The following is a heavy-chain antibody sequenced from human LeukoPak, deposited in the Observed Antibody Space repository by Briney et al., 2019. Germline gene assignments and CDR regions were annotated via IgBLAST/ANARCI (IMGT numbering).Heavy chain of an antibody. Sequence: SETLSLTCAVYGGSLSGYYWSWIHQPPGKGLEWIGEINHSGSTNYNPSLKSRVTISVDTSKNQFSLKLSSVTAADTAVYYCARVRATGAFDIWGQGTMVTVSS. V-gene: IGHV4-34*01. CDR1: GGSLSGYY. J-gene: IGHJ3*02. CDR2: INHSGST. D-gene: IGHD5-12*01. CDR3: ARVRATGAFDI.